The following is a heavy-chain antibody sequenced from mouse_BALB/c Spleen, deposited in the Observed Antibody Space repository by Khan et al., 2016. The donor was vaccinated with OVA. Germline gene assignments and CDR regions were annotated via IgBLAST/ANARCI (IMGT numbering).Heavy chain of an antibody. CDR2: INPSTGYT. J-gene: IGHJ2*01. D-gene: IGHD1-1*01. CDR3: ARRGLRWDFDY. CDR1: GYTFINYW. V-gene: IGHV1-7*01. Sequence: QVQLKQSGAELAKPGASVKMSCKSSGYTFINYWILWIKQRPGQGLEWIGYINPSTGYTDYTQNFKAKATLTADISSSTSYMQLSSLTPEDSAVYYCARRGLRWDFDYWGQGTTLTVSS.